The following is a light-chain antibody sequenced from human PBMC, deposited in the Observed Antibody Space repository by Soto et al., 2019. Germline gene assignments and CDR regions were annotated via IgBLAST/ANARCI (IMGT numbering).Light chain of an antibody. J-gene: IGLJ2*01. CDR3: SSFAGGGNPVL. CDR2: EVT. CDR1: SSDVGGYNY. V-gene: IGLV2-8*01. Sequence: QSALTQPPSASGSLGQSVTISCTGTSSDVGGYNYVSRHQQHPGKAPKVMIYEVTKRPPGVPDRFSGSKSGNTASLTVSGLQAEDEADYYCSSFAGGGNPVLLGGGTQLTVL.